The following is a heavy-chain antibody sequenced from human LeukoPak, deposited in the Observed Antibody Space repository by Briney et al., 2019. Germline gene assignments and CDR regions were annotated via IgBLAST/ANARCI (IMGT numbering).Heavy chain of an antibody. CDR3: ARGPYYYDSSGNFDY. V-gene: IGHV4-39*07. D-gene: IGHD3-22*01. J-gene: IGHJ4*02. CDR1: GGSISSSSYY. Sequence: SETLSLTCTVSGGSISSSSYYWGWIRQPPGKGLEWIGSIYYSGSTYYNPSLKSRVTISVDTSKNQFSLKLSSVTAADTAVYYCARGPYYYDSSGNFDYWGQGTLVTVSS. CDR2: IYYSGST.